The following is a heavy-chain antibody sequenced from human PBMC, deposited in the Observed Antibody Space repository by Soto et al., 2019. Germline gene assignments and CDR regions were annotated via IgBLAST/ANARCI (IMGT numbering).Heavy chain of an antibody. V-gene: IGHV4-30-2*01. Sequence: QLQLQESGSGLVKPSQTLSLTCAVSGGSISSGGYSWSWIRQPPGKGLEWIGYIYHSGSTYCNPSLKRRVPISVDRSKNQFSLKLSSVTAADTAVYYCAKSGYDFLSIDYWGQGTLVTVSS. D-gene: IGHD5-12*01. CDR2: IYHSGST. CDR3: AKSGYDFLSIDY. CDR1: GGSISSGGYS. J-gene: IGHJ4*02.